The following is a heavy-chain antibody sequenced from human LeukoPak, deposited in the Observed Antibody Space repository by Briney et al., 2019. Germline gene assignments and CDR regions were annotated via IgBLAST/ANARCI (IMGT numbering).Heavy chain of an antibody. D-gene: IGHD3-9*01. J-gene: IGHJ5*02. CDR1: GYSISSGYY. CDR2: IYHSGST. V-gene: IGHV4-38-2*02. CDR3: ARSINWFDP. Sequence: SETLSLTCTVSGYSISSGYYWGWIRQPPGKGLEWIGSIYHSGSTYYNPSLKSRVTISVDMSKNQFSLKLSSVTAADPAVYYCARSINWFDPWGQGTLVTVSS.